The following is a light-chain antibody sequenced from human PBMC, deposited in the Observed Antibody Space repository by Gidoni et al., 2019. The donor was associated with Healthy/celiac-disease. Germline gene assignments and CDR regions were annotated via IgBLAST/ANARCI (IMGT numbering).Light chain of an antibody. CDR2: GAH. CDR3: QQYGSSPGT. Sequence: ENELNQSPGTLSLSPGERATLSCTASQSVGSSYFAGYQQKPGQAPRLLIYGAHIRATGIPDMCSGSGSGTDFTLTISSLEPEDFAVYYCQQYGSSPGTFGGGTKVEIK. J-gene: IGKJ4*01. CDR1: QSVGSSY. V-gene: IGKV3-20*01.